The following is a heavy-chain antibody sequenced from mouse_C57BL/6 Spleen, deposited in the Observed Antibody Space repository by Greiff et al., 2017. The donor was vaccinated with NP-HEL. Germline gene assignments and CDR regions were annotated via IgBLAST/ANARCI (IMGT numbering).Heavy chain of an antibody. CDR3: ASLYYYGSPYFDV. CDR1: GYSITSGYY. D-gene: IGHD1-1*01. V-gene: IGHV3-6*01. Sequence: EVQLQESGPGLVKPSQSLSLTCSVTGYSITSGYYWNWIRQFPGNKLEWMGYISYDGSNNYNPSLKNRISITRDTSKNQFFLKLNSVTTEDTATYYCASLYYYGSPYFDVWGTGTTVTVSS. CDR2: ISYDGSN. J-gene: IGHJ1*03.